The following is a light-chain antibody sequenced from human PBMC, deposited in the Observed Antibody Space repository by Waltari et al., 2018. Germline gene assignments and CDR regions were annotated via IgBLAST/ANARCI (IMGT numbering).Light chain of an antibody. V-gene: IGKV1-39*01. CDR3: QQSFSIPYT. CDR1: QSISIY. J-gene: IGKJ2*01. Sequence: DIQMTKSPFSLSAYVGDRVTITCRTSQSISIYVNWYQHKPGKAPKVLISGANTLESGVPSRFTGSGSGTEFTLTINNVQPEDIATYYCQQSFSIPYTFGQGTKFEIK. CDR2: GAN.